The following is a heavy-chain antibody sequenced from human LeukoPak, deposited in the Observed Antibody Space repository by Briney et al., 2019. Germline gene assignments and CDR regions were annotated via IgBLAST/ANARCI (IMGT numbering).Heavy chain of an antibody. CDR3: AKAGEAVWGSFNY. D-gene: IGHD3-16*01. CDR1: GFTFTNYA. CDR2: IGGSGDNT. J-gene: IGHJ4*02. V-gene: IGHV3-23*01. Sequence: GGSLRLSCAASGFTFTNYAMSWVRQAPGKGLEWVSLIGGSGDNTYYADSVKGRFTISRDNSKNTLYLQMNSLRAEDTAVYYCAKAGEAVWGSFNYWGQGTLVTVSS.